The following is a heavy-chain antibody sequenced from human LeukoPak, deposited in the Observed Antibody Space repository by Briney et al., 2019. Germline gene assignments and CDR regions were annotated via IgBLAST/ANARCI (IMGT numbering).Heavy chain of an antibody. CDR3: ARPHGVDGTDVFQR. V-gene: IGHV1-2*02. CDR1: GYTFIDSN. Sequence: GASVKVSCKASGYTFIDSNLHWVRQAPGQGLEWMGWINPNSGSTNYAQKFRGRVTMTRDTSISTVYMELSRLTSDDTAVYYCARPHGVDGTDVFQRWGQGTLVTVSS. CDR2: INPNSGST. J-gene: IGHJ1*01. D-gene: IGHD1-1*01.